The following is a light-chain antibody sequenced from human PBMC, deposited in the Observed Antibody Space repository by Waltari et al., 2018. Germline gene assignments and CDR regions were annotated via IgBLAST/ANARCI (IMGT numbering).Light chain of an antibody. CDR3: QKYGTLPAT. CDR2: DAS. Sequence: EIVLTQSPGTLSLSPGVRATLSCRASQSFSRTLAWYQQKPGQAPRLLIYDASSRATGIPDRFSGSGSGTDFSLTISRLEPEDFAVYYCQKYGTLPATFGQGTKVEIK. CDR1: QSFSRT. J-gene: IGKJ1*01. V-gene: IGKV3-20*01.